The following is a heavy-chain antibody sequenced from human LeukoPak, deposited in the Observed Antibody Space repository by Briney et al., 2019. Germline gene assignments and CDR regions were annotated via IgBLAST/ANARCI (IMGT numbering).Heavy chain of an antibody. CDR1: GFTFTGYY. Sequence: GASVKVSCKASGFTFTGYYMYWVRQAPGQGLEWVGWINPNSGGTNYAQKFQGRVTMTGDTSLTTTYMELSSLTYDDTAVYYCARDGLAVLIEFDLWGQGTLVTVSS. CDR3: ARDGLAVLIEFDL. CDR2: INPNSGGT. D-gene: IGHD2-15*01. V-gene: IGHV1-2*02. J-gene: IGHJ5*02.